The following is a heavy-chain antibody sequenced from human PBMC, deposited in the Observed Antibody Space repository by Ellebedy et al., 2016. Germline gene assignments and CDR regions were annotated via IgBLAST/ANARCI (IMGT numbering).Heavy chain of an antibody. J-gene: IGHJ6*02. Sequence: GSLRLXXAVYGGSFSGYYWSWIRQPPGKGLEWIGEINHSGSTNYNPSLKSRVTISVDTSKNQFSLKLSSVTAADTAVYYCARQRYYDILTGYYYYGMDVWGQGTTVTVSS. V-gene: IGHV4-34*01. CDR2: INHSGST. CDR3: ARQRYYDILTGYYYYGMDV. CDR1: GGSFSGYY. D-gene: IGHD3-9*01.